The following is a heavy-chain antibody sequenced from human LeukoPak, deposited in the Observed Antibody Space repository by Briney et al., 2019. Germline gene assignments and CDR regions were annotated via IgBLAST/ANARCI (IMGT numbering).Heavy chain of an antibody. CDR2: MNPPGSNK. CDR3: ARAGRFDLGWADDAFDI. J-gene: IGHJ3*02. V-gene: IGHV3-7*03. D-gene: IGHD3-3*01. Sequence: GGSLRLSCAAPGSTFSSDSMSWVRQAPGEGREWVASMNPPGSNKYYADSLKGRFAISRDNAKNSLFLQMSSLRAGDTAIYYCARAGRFDLGWADDAFDIWGQGTMVTVSS. CDR1: GSTFSSDS.